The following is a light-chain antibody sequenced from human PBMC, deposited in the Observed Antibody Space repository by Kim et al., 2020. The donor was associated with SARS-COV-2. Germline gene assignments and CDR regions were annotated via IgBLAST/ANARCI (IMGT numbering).Light chain of an antibody. J-gene: IGLJ2*01. Sequence: PGQSVTISCTGTSSDGGSYNLVSWYQQQPGKAPKLMIYEGSKRPSGVSNRFSGSKSGNTASLTISGLQAEDEADYYCCSYAGSRVVFGGGTKLTVL. V-gene: IGLV2-23*01. CDR1: SSDGGSYNL. CDR2: EGS. CDR3: CSYAGSRVV.